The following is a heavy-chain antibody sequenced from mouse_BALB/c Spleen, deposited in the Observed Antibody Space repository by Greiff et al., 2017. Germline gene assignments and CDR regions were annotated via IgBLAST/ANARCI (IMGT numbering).Heavy chain of an antibody. V-gene: IGHV5-9-3*01. CDR2: ISSGGSYT. D-gene: IGHD6-2*01. Sequence: EVKLVESGGGLVKPGGSLKLSCAASGFTFSSYAMSWVRQTPEKSLEWVATISSGGSYTYYPDSVKGRFTISRDNAKNTLYLQMSSLRSEDTAMYYCARHGDYYFDYWGQGTTLTVSS. J-gene: IGHJ2*01. CDR3: ARHGDYYFDY. CDR1: GFTFSSYA.